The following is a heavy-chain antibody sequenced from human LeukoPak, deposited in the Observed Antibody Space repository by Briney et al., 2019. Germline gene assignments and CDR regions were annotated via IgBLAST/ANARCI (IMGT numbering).Heavy chain of an antibody. D-gene: IGHD3-22*01. CDR3: ARDQDYYDSSDYPYYFDY. V-gene: IGHV1-69*04. Sequence: SVKVSCKASGGTFSSYTISWVRQAPGQGLEWMGRIIPIPGIANYAQKFQGRVTITADKSTSTAYMELSSLRSEDTAVYYCARDQDYYDSSDYPYYFDYWGQGTLVTVSS. CDR2: IIPIPGIA. J-gene: IGHJ4*02. CDR1: GGTFSSYT.